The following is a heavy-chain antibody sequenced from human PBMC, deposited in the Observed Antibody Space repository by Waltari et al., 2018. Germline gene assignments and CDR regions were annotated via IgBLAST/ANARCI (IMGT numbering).Heavy chain of an antibody. Sequence: QVQLVQSGAEVKKPGASVKVSCKASGYTFTASYIHWLRPAPGHGLEWMGWINPNSGGTNYAQKFQGRVTMTRDTSISTAYMELSRLRSDDTAVYYCAREFSYCSGGSCYNLAFDIWGQGTMVTVSS. D-gene: IGHD2-15*01. J-gene: IGHJ3*02. V-gene: IGHV1-2*02. CDR2: INPNSGGT. CDR3: AREFSYCSGGSCYNLAFDI. CDR1: GYTFTASY.